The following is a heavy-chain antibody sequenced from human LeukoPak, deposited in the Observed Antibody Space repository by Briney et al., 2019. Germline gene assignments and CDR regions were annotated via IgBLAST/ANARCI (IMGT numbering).Heavy chain of an antibody. V-gene: IGHV4-34*01. CDR3: ARDDYNSGWYYGSYYYYYYMDV. D-gene: IGHD6-19*01. CDR1: GGSFSGYY. J-gene: IGHJ6*03. Sequence: PSETLSLTCAVYGGSFSGYYWSWIRQPPGKGLEWIGEINHSGSTNYNPSLKSRVTMSVDTSKNQFSLRLSSVTAADTAVYYCARDDYNSGWYYGSYYYYYYMDVWGKGTTVTVSS. CDR2: INHSGST.